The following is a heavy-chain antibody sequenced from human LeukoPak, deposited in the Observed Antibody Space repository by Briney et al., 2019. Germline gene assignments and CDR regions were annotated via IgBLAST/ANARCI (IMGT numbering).Heavy chain of an antibody. CDR2: ISGSGGST. CDR1: GFTFTNYV. CDR3: AKDREYYYGSGSYRAFDY. Sequence: GGSLRLSCAASGFTFTNYVMTWVRQAPGKGLEWVSAISGSGGSTYYADSVKGRFTISRDNSKNTLYLQMNSLRAEDTAVYYCAKDREYYYGSGSYRAFDYWGQGTLVTVSS. V-gene: IGHV3-23*01. D-gene: IGHD3-10*01. J-gene: IGHJ4*02.